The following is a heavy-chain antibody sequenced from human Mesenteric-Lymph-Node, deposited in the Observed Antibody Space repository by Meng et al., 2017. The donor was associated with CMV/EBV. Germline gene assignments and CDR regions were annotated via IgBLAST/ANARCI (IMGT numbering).Heavy chain of an antibody. CDR2: IYHTGSA. V-gene: IGHV4-39*02. Sequence: SETLSLTCTISGDSIVNTHYFWDWVRQSPGKGLEWIGSIYHTGSAHYRPSLQSRVTISVDTTQNKIYLQLKSVTAADTAVYFCARVGGVIPPDNWGQGTLVTVSS. J-gene: IGHJ4*02. D-gene: IGHD3-16*02. CDR3: ARVGGVIPPDN. CDR1: GDSIVNTHYF.